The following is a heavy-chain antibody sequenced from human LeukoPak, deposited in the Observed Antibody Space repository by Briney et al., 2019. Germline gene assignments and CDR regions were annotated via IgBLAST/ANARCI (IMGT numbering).Heavy chain of an antibody. J-gene: IGHJ4*02. CDR3: ARTPRSKRGHQFYYFDY. CDR1: GGSISSSNW. D-gene: IGHD2/OR15-2a*01. Sequence: SETLSLTCAVSGGSISSSNWWSWVRQPPGKGLEWIGEIYHSGSTNYNPSLKSRVTISVDKSKNQFSLKLSSVTAADTAVYYCARTPRSKRGHQFYYFDYWGQGTLVTVSS. V-gene: IGHV4-4*02. CDR2: IYHSGST.